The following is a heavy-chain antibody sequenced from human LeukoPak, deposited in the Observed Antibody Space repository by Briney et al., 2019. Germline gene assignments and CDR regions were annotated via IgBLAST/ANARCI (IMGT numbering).Heavy chain of an antibody. CDR1: GYTFTNYA. Sequence: GASVKVSCKASGYTFTNYAMNWVRQAPGQGLEWMGWINTNNGNPTYVQDFTGRFVFSLDTSVSTAYLQISSLKAEDTAVYYCARGYSGSDFYFDYWGQGALVTVSS. J-gene: IGHJ4*02. V-gene: IGHV7-4-1*02. CDR3: ARGYSGSDFYFDY. D-gene: IGHD5-12*01. CDR2: INTNNGNP.